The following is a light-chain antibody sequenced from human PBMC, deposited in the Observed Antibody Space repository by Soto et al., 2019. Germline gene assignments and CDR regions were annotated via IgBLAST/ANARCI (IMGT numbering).Light chain of an antibody. CDR3: QQYGSSPSIT. CDR2: GAS. Sequence: EIGLTQSPGTLSLCPGEISTLSGGSSQSVSNNYLAWYQQKPGQAPRLLIYGASNRATGIPDRFSGSGSGTDFTLTISRLEPEDFAVYYCQQYGSSPSITFGQGTRLEIK. V-gene: IGKV3-20*01. CDR1: QSVSNNY. J-gene: IGKJ5*01.